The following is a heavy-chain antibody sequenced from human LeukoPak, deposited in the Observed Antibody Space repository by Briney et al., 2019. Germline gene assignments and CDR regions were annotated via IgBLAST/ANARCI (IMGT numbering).Heavy chain of an antibody. J-gene: IGHJ6*04. CDR2: VRQDGGEG. CDR1: GFTFNTYW. Sequence: GGSLRLPCAASGFTFNTYWMTWVRQAPGRGLEWVANVRQDGGEGHYVDSVKGRFTVSRDNAENSLYLQLNSLRIEVTAVYYCVTRLCSISACRASSYLSFDVWGKGTTVTVSS. V-gene: IGHV3-7*01. D-gene: IGHD3-10*02. CDR3: VTRLCSISACRASSYLSFDV.